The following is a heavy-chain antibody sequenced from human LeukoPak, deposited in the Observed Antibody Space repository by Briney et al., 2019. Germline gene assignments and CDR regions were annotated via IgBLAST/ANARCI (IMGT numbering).Heavy chain of an antibody. CDR2: INHSGST. CDR1: GVSFSGYY. D-gene: IGHD1-1*01. V-gene: IGHV4-34*01. Sequence: SETLSLTCAVYGVSFSGYYWSWIRQPPGKGLEWIGEINHSGSTNYNPSLKSRVTISVDTSKNQFSLKLSSVTAADTAVYYCAREGTTPPLGDYYYGMDVWGQGTTVTVSS. J-gene: IGHJ6*02. CDR3: AREGTTPPLGDYYYGMDV.